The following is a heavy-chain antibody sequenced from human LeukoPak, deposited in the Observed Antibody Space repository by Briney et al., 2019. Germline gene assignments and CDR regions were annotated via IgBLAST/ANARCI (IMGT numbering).Heavy chain of an antibody. CDR3: VREGGGGYSYDY. V-gene: IGHV3-21*01. CDR2: ISSRTS. CDR1: GFTFSSYT. J-gene: IGHJ4*02. Sequence: GGSLRLSCAVSGFTFSSYTIIWVRQAPGKGLEWVSSISSRTSYYADSVTGRFTISRDNANNSVYLQMNSLRVEDTAVCYCVREGGGGYSYDYWGQGTLVTVSS. D-gene: IGHD5-18*01.